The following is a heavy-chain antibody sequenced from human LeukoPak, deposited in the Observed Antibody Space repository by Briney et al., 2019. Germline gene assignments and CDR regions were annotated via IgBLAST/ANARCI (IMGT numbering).Heavy chain of an antibody. CDR3: ARDSGNIYYYMDV. D-gene: IGHD2/OR15-2a*01. CDR2: ISYDGSNK. Sequence: GGSLRLSCAASGFTFSSYAMHWVRQAPGKGLEWVATISYDGSNKYYADSVKGRFTISRDNSKNTPYLQMNSLRAEDTAVYYCARDSGNIYYYMDVWGEGTTVTVSS. V-gene: IGHV3-30*01. J-gene: IGHJ6*03. CDR1: GFTFSSYA.